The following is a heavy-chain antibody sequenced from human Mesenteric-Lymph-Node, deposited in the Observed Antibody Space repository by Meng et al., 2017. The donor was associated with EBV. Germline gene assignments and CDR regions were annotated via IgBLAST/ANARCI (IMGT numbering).Heavy chain of an antibody. CDR2: IWYDGSHE. CDR3: ARDFYGDFSKTDY. J-gene: IGHJ4*02. CDR1: GFTFSSYG. V-gene: IGHV3-33*08. D-gene: IGHD4-17*01. Sequence: VQLVASGGGVVQPGTSLGLSCAASGFTFSSYGIHWVRQAPGKGLEWVAFIWYDGSHEYYADSVKGRFTISRDNSKNTLYLEMNSLRAEDSAMYYCARDFYGDFSKTDYWGRGTLVTVSS.